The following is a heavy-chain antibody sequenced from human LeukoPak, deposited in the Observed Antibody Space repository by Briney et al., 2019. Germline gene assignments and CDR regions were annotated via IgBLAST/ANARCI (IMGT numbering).Heavy chain of an antibody. V-gene: IGHV4-31*03. D-gene: IGHD5-12*01. CDR3: ARDPHSGYGTDY. CDR2: IYYSGST. J-gene: IGHJ4*02. CDR1: GGSISSGGYY. Sequence: SETLSLTCTVSGGSISSGGYYWSWIRQHPGKGLEWIGYIYYSGSTYYNPSLKSRVTISVDTSKNQFSLKLSSVTAADTAVYYCARDPHSGYGTDYWGQGTLVTVSS.